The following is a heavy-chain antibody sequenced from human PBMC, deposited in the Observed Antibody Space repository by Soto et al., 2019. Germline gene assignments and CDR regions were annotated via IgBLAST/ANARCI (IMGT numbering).Heavy chain of an antibody. D-gene: IGHD4-17*01. CDR3: ARESDYGDYVNYYYGMDV. V-gene: IGHV1-18*01. CDR2: ISAYNGNT. CDR1: GYTFTSYA. J-gene: IGHJ6*02. Sequence: ASVKVSCKASGYTFTSYAISWVRQAPGQGLEWMGWISAYNGNTNYAQKLQGRVTMTTDTSTSTAYMELRSLRSDDTAVYYCARESDYGDYVNYYYGMDVWGQGTTVTVSS.